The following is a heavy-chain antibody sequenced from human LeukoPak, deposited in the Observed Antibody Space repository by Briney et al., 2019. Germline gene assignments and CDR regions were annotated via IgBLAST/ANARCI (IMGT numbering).Heavy chain of an antibody. CDR3: ARYCSSTSCYEGYFYYGMDV. CDR1: GGTFSSYA. V-gene: IGHV1-69*13. Sequence: SVKVSCKASGGTFSSYAISWVRQAPGQGLEWMGGIIPIFGTANYAQKFQGRVTITADESTSTAYMELSSLRSEDTAVYYCARYCSSTSCYEGYFYYGMDVWGQGTTVTVSS. J-gene: IGHJ6*02. CDR2: IIPIFGTA. D-gene: IGHD2-2*01.